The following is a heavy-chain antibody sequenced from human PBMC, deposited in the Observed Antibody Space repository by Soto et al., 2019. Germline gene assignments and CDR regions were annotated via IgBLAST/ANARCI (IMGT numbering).Heavy chain of an antibody. V-gene: IGHV3-48*02. CDR2: ISSSSSTI. J-gene: IGHJ6*02. D-gene: IGHD3-10*01. CDR1: GFTFSSYS. Sequence: EVQLVESGGDLVQPGGSLRLSCAASGFTFSSYSMNWVRQAPGKGLEWVSYISSSSSTIYYADSVKGRFTISRDNAKNSLYLQMNSLRDEDTAVYYCARDYDNVLLWFGELYSPTYYGMDVWGQGTTVTVSS. CDR3: ARDYDNVLLWFGELYSPTYYGMDV.